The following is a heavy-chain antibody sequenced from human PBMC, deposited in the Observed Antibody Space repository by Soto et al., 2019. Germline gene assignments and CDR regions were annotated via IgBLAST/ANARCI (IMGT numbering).Heavy chain of an antibody. CDR2: INHSGST. D-gene: IGHD3-22*01. J-gene: IGHJ4*02. Sequence: SETLSLTCAFYGGSFSGYYWSWIRQPQGKGLEWIGEINHSGSTNYNPSLKSRVTISVDTSKNQFSLKLSSVTAADTAVYYCARGIRNFYYDSSGQNDYWGQGTLVTVSS. V-gene: IGHV4-34*01. CDR3: ARGIRNFYYDSSGQNDY. CDR1: GGSFSGYY.